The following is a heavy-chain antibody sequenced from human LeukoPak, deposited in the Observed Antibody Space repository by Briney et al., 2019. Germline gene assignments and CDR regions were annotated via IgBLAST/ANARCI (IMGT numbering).Heavy chain of an antibody. Sequence: GSLRLSCAASGFTFGKYAMNWVRQAPGKGLEWIGEVNLQGSTNYNPSLMGRVAISVDKSENHVSLQLTSVTAADTAVYYCAREGGPYRPLDYSGQGTLVTVSS. J-gene: IGHJ4*02. V-gene: IGHV4-4*02. CDR2: VNLQGST. CDR1: GFTFGKYA. CDR3: AREGGPYRPLDY.